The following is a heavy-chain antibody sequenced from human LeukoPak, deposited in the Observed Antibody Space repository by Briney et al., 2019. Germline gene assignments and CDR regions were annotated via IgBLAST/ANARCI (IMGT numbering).Heavy chain of an antibody. CDR2: INHSGST. J-gene: IGHJ4*02. D-gene: IGHD2-15*01. CDR3: ARGRLGCSVGSCYCCNFDY. V-gene: IGHV4-34*01. CDR1: GGSFSGYY. Sequence: SETLSLTCAVYGGSFSGYYWSWIRQPPGKGLEWIGEINHSGSTNYNPSLKSRVTISVDTSKNQFSLKLSSVTAADTAVYYCARGRLGCSVGSCYCCNFDYWGQGTLVTVSS.